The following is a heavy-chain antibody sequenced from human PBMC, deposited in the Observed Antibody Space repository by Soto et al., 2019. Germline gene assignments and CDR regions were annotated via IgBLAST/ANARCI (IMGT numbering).Heavy chain of an antibody. Sequence: GGSLRLSCAASGFTFSSYWMHWVRQAPGKGLVWVSRINSDGSSVSYADSVKGRFTISRDNAKNTLYLQMNSLRAEDTAVYYCARAIYYYYYGMDVWGQGITVTVSS. J-gene: IGHJ6*02. V-gene: IGHV3-74*01. CDR1: GFTFSSYW. CDR2: INSDGSSV. CDR3: ARAIYYYYYGMDV. D-gene: IGHD3-9*01.